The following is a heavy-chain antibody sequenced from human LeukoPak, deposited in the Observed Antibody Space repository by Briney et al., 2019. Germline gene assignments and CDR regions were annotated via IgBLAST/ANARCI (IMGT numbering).Heavy chain of an antibody. CDR1: GYTFTSYD. CDR3: ARASRGWYTGNWFDP. D-gene: IGHD6-19*01. V-gene: IGHV1-8*01. J-gene: IGHJ5*02. CDR2: MNPNSGNT. Sequence: ASAKVSCKASGYTFTSYDINWVRQATGQGLEWMGWMNPNSGNTGYAQKFQGRVTMTRNTSISTAYMELSSLRSEDTAVYYCARASRGWYTGNWFDPWGQGTLVTVSS.